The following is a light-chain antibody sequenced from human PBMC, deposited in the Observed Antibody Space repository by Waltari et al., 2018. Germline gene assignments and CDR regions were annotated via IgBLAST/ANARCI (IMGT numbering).Light chain of an antibody. J-gene: IGLJ2*01. V-gene: IGLV2-14*03. Sequence: QSALTQPVSVSGSPGQSITISCTGTSSDVGGYNYVAWYQQHPNKAPKVIIYDVASRPFGVSNRFSGSKSCSTASLTISGLQTEDEAYYYCSSYTTRSILLFGGGTKVTVL. CDR1: SSDVGGYNY. CDR3: SSYTTRSILL. CDR2: DVA.